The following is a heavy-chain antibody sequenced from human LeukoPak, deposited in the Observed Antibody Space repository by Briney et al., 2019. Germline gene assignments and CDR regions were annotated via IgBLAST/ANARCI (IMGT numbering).Heavy chain of an antibody. CDR1: GFTVRNNH. CDR3: ARESTPLRGAFDP. V-gene: IGHV3-53*04. J-gene: IGHJ5*02. CDR2: IDSRDNT. D-gene: IGHD5-24*01. Sequence: GGSLRLSCAASGFTVRNNHMSWVRQAPGKGLEWVSVIDSRDNTYHADSAKGRFTISRHTSKNTLYLQMNSLRAEDTAVYYCARESTPLRGAFDPWGPGTLVTVSS.